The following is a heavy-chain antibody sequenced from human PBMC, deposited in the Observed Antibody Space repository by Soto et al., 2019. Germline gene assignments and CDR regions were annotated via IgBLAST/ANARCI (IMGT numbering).Heavy chain of an antibody. D-gene: IGHD6-19*01. CDR3: AKDQNQWLAQYHFDY. J-gene: IGHJ4*02. CDR1: GFTFSSYA. Sequence: PGGSLRLSCAASGFTFSSYAMHWVRQAPGKGLEWVAVISCDGSKKFYADSVKGRFTISRDDSKNTVYLQMNSLRTEDTAIYHCAKDQNQWLAQYHFDYWGQGTLVTVSS. CDR2: ISCDGSKK. V-gene: IGHV3-30*18.